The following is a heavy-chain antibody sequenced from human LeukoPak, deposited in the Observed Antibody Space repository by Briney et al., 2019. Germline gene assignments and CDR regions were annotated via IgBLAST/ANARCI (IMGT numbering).Heavy chain of an antibody. CDR3: AKDFDSSGYYAFDI. J-gene: IGHJ3*02. CDR1: GFTFDDYA. V-gene: IGHV3-9*01. CDR2: ISWNSGSI. D-gene: IGHD3-22*01. Sequence: GGSLRLSCAASGFTFDDYAMHWVRQAPGKGLEWVSGISWNSGSIGYADSVKGQFTISRDNAKNSLYLQMNSLRAEDTALYYCAKDFDSSGYYAFDIWGQGTMVTVSS.